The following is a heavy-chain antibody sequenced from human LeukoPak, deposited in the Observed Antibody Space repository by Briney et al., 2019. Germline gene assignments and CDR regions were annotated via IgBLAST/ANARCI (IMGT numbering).Heavy chain of an antibody. V-gene: IGHV4-61*01. Sequence: PSETLSLTCTVSGYSISSGYYWSWIRQPPGKGLEWIGYIYYSGSTNYNPSLKSRVTISVDTSKNQFSLKLSSVTAADTAVYYCARAGAAAELDYWGQGTLVTVSS. CDR3: ARAGAAAELDY. CDR2: IYYSGST. D-gene: IGHD6-13*01. J-gene: IGHJ4*02. CDR1: GYSISSGYY.